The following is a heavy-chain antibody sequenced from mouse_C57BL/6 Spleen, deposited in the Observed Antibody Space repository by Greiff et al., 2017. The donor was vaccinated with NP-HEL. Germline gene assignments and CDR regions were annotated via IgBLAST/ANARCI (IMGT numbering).Heavy chain of an antibody. J-gene: IGHJ3*01. CDR3: TLYGSSFAWFAY. CDR1: GYTFTSYW. V-gene: IGHV1-5*01. Sequence: VQLQQSGTVLARPGASVKMSCKTSGYTFTSYWMHWVKQRPGQGLEWIGAIYPGNSDTSYNQKFKGKAKLTAVTSASTAYMELSSLTNEDSAVYYCTLYGSSFAWFAYWGQGTLVTVSA. D-gene: IGHD1-1*01. CDR2: IYPGNSDT.